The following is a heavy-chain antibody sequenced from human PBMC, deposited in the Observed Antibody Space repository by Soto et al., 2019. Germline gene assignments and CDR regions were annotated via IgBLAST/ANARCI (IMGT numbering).Heavy chain of an antibody. CDR1: GGTFSSYA. J-gene: IGHJ4*02. CDR3: ARDLRSSGWYDYYFDY. Sequence: SLKVSCKASGGTFSSYAISWVRQAPGQGLEWMGGIIPIFGTANYAQKFQGRVTITADESTSTAYMELSSLRSEDTAVYYCARDLRSSGWYDYYFDYWGQGTLVTVSS. V-gene: IGHV1-69*13. CDR2: IIPIFGTA. D-gene: IGHD6-19*01.